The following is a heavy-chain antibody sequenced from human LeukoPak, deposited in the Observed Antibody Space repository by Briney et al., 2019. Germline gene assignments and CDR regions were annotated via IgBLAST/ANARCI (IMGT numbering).Heavy chain of an antibody. CDR3: ARDDYSNFPFDY. Sequence: SETLSLTCAVYGGSFSGYYWSWIRQPPGKGLEWIGEINHSGSTNYNPSLKSRVTISVDTSKNQFSLKLSSVTAAATAVYYCARDDYSNFPFDYWGQGTLVTVSS. D-gene: IGHD4-11*01. CDR1: GGSFSGYY. CDR2: INHSGST. J-gene: IGHJ4*02. V-gene: IGHV4-34*01.